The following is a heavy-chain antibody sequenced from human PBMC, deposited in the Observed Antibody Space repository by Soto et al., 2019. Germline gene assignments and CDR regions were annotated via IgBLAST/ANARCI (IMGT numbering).Heavy chain of an antibody. CDR2: INPNSGNT. J-gene: IGHJ4*02. V-gene: IGHV1-8*01. CDR1: GYTFTSYD. Sequence: QVQLVQSGAEVKKPGASVKVSCETSGYTFTSYDINWVRQATGQGLEWMGWINPNSGNTGYAQRFQGRVTMTRNSATSTVFMELRGLTSEDTAVYYCTRGHHHRFTISSTRQTYFDSWGQGSLVTVSS. D-gene: IGHD3-9*01. CDR3: TRGHHHRFTISSTRQTYFDS.